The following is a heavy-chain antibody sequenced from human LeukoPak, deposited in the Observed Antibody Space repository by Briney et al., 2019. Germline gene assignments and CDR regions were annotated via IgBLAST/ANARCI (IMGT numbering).Heavy chain of an antibody. CDR2: ISYDGSNK. V-gene: IGHV3-30-3*01. CDR1: GFTFSSYA. D-gene: IGHD1-26*01. Sequence: GGSLRLSCAASGFTFSSYAMHWVRQAPGKGLEWVAVISYDGSNKYYADSVKGRFTISRDNSKNTPYLQMNSLRAEDTAVYYCAREMPSGSFDYWGQGTLVTVSS. CDR3: AREMPSGSFDY. J-gene: IGHJ4*02.